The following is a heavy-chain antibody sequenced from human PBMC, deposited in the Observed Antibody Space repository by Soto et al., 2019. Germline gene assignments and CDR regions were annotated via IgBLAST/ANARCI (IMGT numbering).Heavy chain of an antibody. CDR3: AREGYRSGGSCYSYYYYYGMDV. J-gene: IGHJ6*02. CDR1: GYTFTGYY. Sequence: ASVKVSCKXSGYTFTGYYMHWVRQAPGQGLEWMGWINPNSGGTNYAQKCQGWVTMTRDTSISTAYMELSRLRSDDTAVYNCAREGYRSGGSCYSYYYYYGMDVWGQGTTVTVSS. V-gene: IGHV1-2*04. CDR2: INPNSGGT. D-gene: IGHD2-15*01.